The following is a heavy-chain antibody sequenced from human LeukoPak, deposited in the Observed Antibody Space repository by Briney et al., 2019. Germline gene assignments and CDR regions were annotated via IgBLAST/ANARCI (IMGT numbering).Heavy chain of an antibody. CDR2: ISGSGGST. CDR3: ASGRGYYDY. Sequence: GGSLRLSCAASGLSFSSSAMSWVRQAPGKGLEWVSAISGSGGSTYYADSVKGRFTISRDNSKNTLYLQMNSLRADDTAIYYCASGRGYYDYWGQGTLVTVSS. D-gene: IGHD3-22*01. CDR1: GLSFSSSA. J-gene: IGHJ4*02. V-gene: IGHV3-23*01.